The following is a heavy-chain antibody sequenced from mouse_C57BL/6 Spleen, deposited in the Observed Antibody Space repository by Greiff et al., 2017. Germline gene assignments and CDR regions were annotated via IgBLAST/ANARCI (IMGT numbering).Heavy chain of an antibody. CDR1: GYTFTSYW. J-gene: IGHJ1*03. CDR3: ARVGLPWYFEV. D-gene: IGHD3-1*01. V-gene: IGHV1-64*01. Sequence: QVQLQQPGAELVKPGASVKLSCKASGYTFTSYWMHWVKQRPGQGLEWIGRIHPNSGSTNYNEKFKSKATLTVDKSSSTAYMQLSSLTSADSAVYYCARVGLPWYFEVWGTGTTVTVSA. CDR2: IHPNSGST.